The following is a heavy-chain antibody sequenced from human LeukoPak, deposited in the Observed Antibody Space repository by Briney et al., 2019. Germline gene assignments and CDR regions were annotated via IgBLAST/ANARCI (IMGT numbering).Heavy chain of an antibody. CDR3: ARSPLRVYFYYMDV. Sequence: PGGSLRLSCAASGFTFSSYGMHWVRQAPGKGLEWVAFIRYDGSNKYYADSVKGRFTISRDNSKNTLYLQMNSLRAEDTAVYYCARSPLRVYFYYMDVWGKGTTVTISS. CDR2: IRYDGSNK. CDR1: GFTFSSYG. J-gene: IGHJ6*03. V-gene: IGHV3-30*02. D-gene: IGHD3-16*01.